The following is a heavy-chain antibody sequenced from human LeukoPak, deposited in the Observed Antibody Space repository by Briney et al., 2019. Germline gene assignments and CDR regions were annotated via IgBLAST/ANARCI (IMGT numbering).Heavy chain of an antibody. D-gene: IGHD3-16*01. CDR2: MNPNSGNT. J-gene: IGHJ6*03. Sequence: ASVKVSCKASGYTFSSYDANWVRQATGQGLEWMGWMNPNSGNTGYAQKFQGRVTIIRNTSISTAYMELSSLRSEDTAVYYCARAAGGTRNYYMDVWGKGTTVTVSS. V-gene: IGHV1-8*01. CDR3: ARAAGGTRNYYMDV. CDR1: GYTFSSYD.